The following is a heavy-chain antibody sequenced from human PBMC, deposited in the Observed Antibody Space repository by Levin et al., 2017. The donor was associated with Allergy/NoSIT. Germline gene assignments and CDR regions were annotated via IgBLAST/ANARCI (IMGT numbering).Heavy chain of an antibody. CDR3: ARDVRGGSGRGPLYYFDY. V-gene: IGHV1-2*02. Sequence: ASVKVSCKASGYTFTGYYMHWVRQAPGQGLEWMGWINPNSGGTNYAQKFQGRVTMTRDTSISTAYMELSRLRTDDTAVYYCARDVRGGSGRGPLYYFDYWGQGTLVTVSS. CDR1: GYTFTGYY. D-gene: IGHD3-10*01. J-gene: IGHJ4*02. CDR2: INPNSGGT.